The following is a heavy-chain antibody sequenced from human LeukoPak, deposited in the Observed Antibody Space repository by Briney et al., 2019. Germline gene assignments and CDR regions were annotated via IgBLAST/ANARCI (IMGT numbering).Heavy chain of an antibody. CDR2: IYSGGST. Sequence: GGSLRLSCAASGFTVSSNYMSWVRQAPGKGLEWVSVIYSGGSTYYADPVKGRFTISRDNSKNTLYLQMNSLRAEDTAVYYCARDPGTSSSYYDFWSGYKSTGAVWYFDLWGRGTLVTVSS. V-gene: IGHV3-66*01. CDR1: GFTVSSNY. CDR3: ARDPGTSSSYYDFWSGYKSTGAVWYFDL. D-gene: IGHD3-3*01. J-gene: IGHJ2*01.